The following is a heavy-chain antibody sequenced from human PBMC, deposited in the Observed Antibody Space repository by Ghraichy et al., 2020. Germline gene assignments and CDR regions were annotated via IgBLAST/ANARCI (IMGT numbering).Heavy chain of an antibody. J-gene: IGHJ4*02. CDR2: ISSSGSTI. Sequence: GESLNISCAASGFTFSDYYMSWIRQAPGKGLEWVSYISSSGSTIYYADSVKGRFTISRDNAKNSLYLQMNSLRAEDTAVYYCARVGEGFWSGYYSGVGDYFDYWGQGTLVTVSS. D-gene: IGHD3-3*01. V-gene: IGHV3-11*01. CDR1: GFTFSDYY. CDR3: ARVGEGFWSGYYSGVGDYFDY.